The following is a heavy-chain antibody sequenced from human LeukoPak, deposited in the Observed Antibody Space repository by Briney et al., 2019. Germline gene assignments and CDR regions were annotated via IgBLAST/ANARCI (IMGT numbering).Heavy chain of an antibody. Sequence: SETLSLTCAVYGGSFSGYYWSWIRQPPGKGLEWIGEINHSGSTNYNPSLKSRVTISVDTSKNQFSLKLSSVTAADTAVYYCARHTTSGWYQVVYWGQGTLVTVSS. V-gene: IGHV4-34*01. CDR3: ARHTTSGWYQVVY. D-gene: IGHD6-19*01. CDR2: INHSGST. CDR1: GGSFSGYY. J-gene: IGHJ4*02.